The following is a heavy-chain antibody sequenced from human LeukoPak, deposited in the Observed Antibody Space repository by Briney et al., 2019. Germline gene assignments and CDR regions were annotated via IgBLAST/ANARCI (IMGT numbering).Heavy chain of an antibody. CDR3: ARGLLGRGYFDY. CDR1: GFTFSSYS. J-gene: IGHJ4*02. Sequence: TGGSLRLSCAASGFTFSSYSMNWVRQAPGKGLEWVSSISSSSSYIYYADSVKGRFTISRDNSKNTLYLQMDSLRAEDTAVYYCARGLLGRGYFDYWGQGTLVTVSS. D-gene: IGHD7-27*01. CDR2: ISSSSSYI. V-gene: IGHV3-21*04.